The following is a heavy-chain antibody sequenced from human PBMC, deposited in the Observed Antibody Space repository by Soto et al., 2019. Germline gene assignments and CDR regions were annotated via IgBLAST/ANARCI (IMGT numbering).Heavy chain of an antibody. CDR1: GYTFTSYG. Sequence: GASVKVSCKASGYTFTSYGISWVRQASGQGLDWMGWISAYNGNTKYAQDLQGRVTMTTDTSTSTAYMELRSLRSDDTAMYYCARFSGGSYDTYYFYYGMDVWGQGTTVTVSS. CDR2: ISAYNGNT. V-gene: IGHV1-18*04. D-gene: IGHD2-15*01. J-gene: IGHJ6*02. CDR3: ARFSGGSYDTYYFYYGMDV.